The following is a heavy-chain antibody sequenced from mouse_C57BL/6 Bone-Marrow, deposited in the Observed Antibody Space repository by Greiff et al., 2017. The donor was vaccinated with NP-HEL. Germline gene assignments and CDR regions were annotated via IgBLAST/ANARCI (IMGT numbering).Heavy chain of an antibody. D-gene: IGHD3-1*01. CDR3: ARPLSGSFDV. Sequence: DVKLVESGGDLVKPGGSLKLSCAASGFTFSSYGMSWVRQTPDKRLEWVATISSGGSYTYYPDSVKGRFTISRDNAKNTLYLQMSSLKSEDTAMYYCARPLSGSFDVGGRGTTVTVSA. CDR2: ISSGGSYT. V-gene: IGHV5-6*02. CDR1: GFTFSSYG. J-gene: IGHJ1*03.